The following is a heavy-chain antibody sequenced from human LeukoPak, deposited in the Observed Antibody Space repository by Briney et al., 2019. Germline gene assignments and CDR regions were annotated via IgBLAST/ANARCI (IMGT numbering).Heavy chain of an antibody. CDR1: GYTFTGYY. Sequence: ASVKVSCMASGYTFTGYYMHWVRQAPGQGLEWMGRINPNSGGTNYAQKFQGRVTMTRDTSISTAYMELSRLRSDDTAVYYCARVRGCSSTSCWVYMDVWGKGTTVTVSS. CDR2: INPNSGGT. J-gene: IGHJ6*03. CDR3: ARVRGCSSTSCWVYMDV. V-gene: IGHV1-2*06. D-gene: IGHD2-2*01.